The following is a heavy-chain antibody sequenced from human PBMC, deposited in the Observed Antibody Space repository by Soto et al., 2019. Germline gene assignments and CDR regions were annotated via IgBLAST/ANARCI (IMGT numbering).Heavy chain of an antibody. V-gene: IGHV3-30*09. D-gene: IGHD3-3*01. CDR2: ISYDGNNK. CDR3: ARDINDFWSGYAERVYGTDV. CDR1: GFTFSDYG. J-gene: IGHJ6*02. Sequence: GGSLRLSCAASGFTFSDYGFHWVRQAPGKGLEWVAVISYDGNNKNYADSVKGRFAISRDNSKNMVFMEMNSLRIEDTAVYFCARDINDFWSGYAERVYGTDVWGQGTTVTVSS.